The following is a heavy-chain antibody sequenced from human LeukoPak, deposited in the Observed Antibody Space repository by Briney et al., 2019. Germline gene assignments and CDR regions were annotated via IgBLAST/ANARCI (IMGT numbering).Heavy chain of an antibody. J-gene: IGHJ4*02. CDR2: INPNGGGT. CDR1: GYTFTDYY. Sequence: GASVTVSCMASGYTFTDYYIHWVRQAPGQGLEWMGWINPNGGGTNFAQKFQGRVTMTRHTSITTAYMELSRLRSDDTAVYYCARSYYISGSYVDYWGQGTPVTVSS. D-gene: IGHD3-10*01. V-gene: IGHV1-2*02. CDR3: ARSYYISGSYVDY.